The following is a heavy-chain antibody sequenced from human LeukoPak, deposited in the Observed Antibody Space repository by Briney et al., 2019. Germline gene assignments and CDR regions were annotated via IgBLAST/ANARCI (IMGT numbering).Heavy chain of an antibody. CDR3: ARDRGFGELFFDY. V-gene: IGHV3-21*01. CDR2: ISSSSSYI. D-gene: IGHD3-10*01. CDR1: GFTFSSYS. J-gene: IGHJ4*02. Sequence: GGSLRLSCAASGFTFSSYSMNWVRQAPGKGLEGVSSISSSSSYIYYADSVKGRFTISRDNAKNSLYLQMNSLRAEDTAVYYCARDRGFGELFFDYWGQGTLVTVSS.